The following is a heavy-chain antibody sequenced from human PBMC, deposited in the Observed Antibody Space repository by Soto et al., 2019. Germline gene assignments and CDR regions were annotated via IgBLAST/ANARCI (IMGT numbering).Heavy chain of an antibody. V-gene: IGHV3-49*03. D-gene: IGHD2-2*01. CDR1: GFTFGDYA. J-gene: IGHJ6*03. Sequence: GGSLRLSCTASGFTFGDYAMSWFRQAPGKGLEWVGFIRSKAYGGTTEYAASVKGRFTISRDDSKSIAYLQMNSLKTEDTAVYYCTRDLLVRYCSSTSCQGYYYYYYMDVWGKGTTVTGSS. CDR3: TRDLLVRYCSSTSCQGYYYYYYMDV. CDR2: IRSKAYGGTT.